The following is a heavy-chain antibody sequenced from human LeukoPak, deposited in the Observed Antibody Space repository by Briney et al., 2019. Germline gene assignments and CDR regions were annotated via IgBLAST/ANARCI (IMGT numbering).Heavy chain of an antibody. CDR3: AREADTAMVGDAFDI. CDR1: GFTFRSYW. J-gene: IGHJ3*02. D-gene: IGHD5-18*01. V-gene: IGHV3-7*01. CDR2: IKKGGSEK. Sequence: PGGSLSLSCAASGFTFRSYWMRWVRQAPGKGLEGVGNIKKGGSEKYYVDSVKGRFTISRDNAKNSLYLQMNSLRAEDTAVYYCAREADTAMVGDAFDIWGQGTMVTVSS.